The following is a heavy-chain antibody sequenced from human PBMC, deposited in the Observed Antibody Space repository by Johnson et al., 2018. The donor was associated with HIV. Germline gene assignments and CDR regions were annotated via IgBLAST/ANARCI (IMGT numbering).Heavy chain of an antibody. Sequence: MQLVESGGGVVQPGRSLRLSCAASGFSFSDYAMHWVRQAPGKGLEWVSVISYDGSSKFYPYSLKGRVSISRDNSNNTVYLQMNSLRTDDTAVYYCASDITMIAVVKGDAFDIWGQGTMVTVSS. CDR1: GFSFSDYA. D-gene: IGHD3-22*01. CDR2: ISYDGSSK. CDR3: ASDITMIAVVKGDAFDI. V-gene: IGHV3-30*04. J-gene: IGHJ3*02.